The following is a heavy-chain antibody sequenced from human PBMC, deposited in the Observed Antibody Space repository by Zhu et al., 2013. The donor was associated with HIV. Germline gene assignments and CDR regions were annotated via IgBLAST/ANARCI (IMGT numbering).Heavy chain of an antibody. Sequence: QVQLVQSGAEMKKPGSSVKVSCKTSGGTFSNYAISWVRQAPGQGLEWMGGIIPIFGTTNYAQKFQGRVTITADESTATAYMELSSLRSEDTAVYYCASRAPTIFGQRYYYRMDVWGQGTTVTVSS. CDR1: GGTFSNYA. D-gene: IGHD3-3*01. CDR3: ASRAPTIFGQRYYYRMDV. CDR2: IIPIFGTT. V-gene: IGHV1-69*01. J-gene: IGHJ6*02.